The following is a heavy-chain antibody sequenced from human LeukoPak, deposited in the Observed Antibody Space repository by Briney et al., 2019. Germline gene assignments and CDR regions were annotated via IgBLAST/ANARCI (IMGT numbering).Heavy chain of an antibody. CDR2: IYTSGST. Sequence: SETLSLTCTVSGGSISRYYWSWIRQPPGKGLEWIGYIYTSGSTNYNPSLKSRVTISVDTSKNQFSLKLSSVTAADTAVYYCARHYDYVWGSYRYPYYFDYWGQGTLVTVSS. CDR1: GGSISRYY. V-gene: IGHV4-4*09. J-gene: IGHJ4*02. D-gene: IGHD3-16*02. CDR3: ARHYDYVWGSYRYPYYFDY.